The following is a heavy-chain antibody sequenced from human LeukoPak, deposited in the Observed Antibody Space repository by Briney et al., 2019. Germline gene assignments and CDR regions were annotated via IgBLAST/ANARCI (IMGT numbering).Heavy chain of an antibody. J-gene: IGHJ4*02. CDR2: IYYSGST. CDR3: AGGGDGYRSGGSCYYFDY. D-gene: IGHD2-15*01. V-gene: IGHV4-59*01. CDR1: GGSISSYY. Sequence: PSETLSLTCTVSGGSISSYYWSWIRQPPGKGLEWIGYIYYSGSTNYNPSLKIRVTISVDTSKNQFSLKLSSVTAADTAVYYCAGGGDGYRSGGSCYYFDYWGQGTLVTVSS.